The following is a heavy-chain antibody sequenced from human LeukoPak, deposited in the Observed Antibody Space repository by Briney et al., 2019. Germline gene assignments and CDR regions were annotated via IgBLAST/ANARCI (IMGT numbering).Heavy chain of an antibody. V-gene: IGHV4-59*01. CDR2: IYYSGST. J-gene: IGHJ6*03. CDR3: ARAASFQVVAAPDYYYYMDV. D-gene: IGHD2-15*01. CDR1: GGSISSYY. Sequence: PSQTLSLTCTVSGGSISSYYWSWIRQPPGKGLEWIGYIYYSGSTNYNPSLKSRVTISVDTSKNQFSLKLSSVTAADTAVYYCARAASFQVVAAPDYYYYMDVRGKGTTVTVSS.